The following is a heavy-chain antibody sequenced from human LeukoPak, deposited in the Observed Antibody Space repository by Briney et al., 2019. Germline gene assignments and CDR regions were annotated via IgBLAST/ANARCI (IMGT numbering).Heavy chain of an antibody. CDR2: IDPSGGST. V-gene: IGHV1-46*01. CDR3: ARRPPSDYYFDS. Sequence: ASVKVSCKASGYTFTSDYIHWVRQAPGQGLEWMGVIDPSGGSTSYAQKFQGRVTMTRDTSTSTVYMELSSLRSGDTAVYYCARRPPSDYYFDSWGLGTLVTVSS. J-gene: IGHJ4*02. CDR1: GYTFTSDY. D-gene: IGHD2-21*02.